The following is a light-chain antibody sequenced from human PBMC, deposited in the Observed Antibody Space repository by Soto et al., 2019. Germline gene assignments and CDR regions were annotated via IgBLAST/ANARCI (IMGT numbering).Light chain of an antibody. V-gene: IGKV3-15*01. CDR3: LQYHNLWA. CDR2: RAS. J-gene: IGKJ1*01. Sequence: IVMTQSPATLSVSPGEKATLSCRPRQNIYSNVAWYQQRPGQAPRLLIYRASTRATGIPARFSGSGSGTEFTLTISSLQSEDFTVYSCLQYHNLWAFGQGTKVEIK. CDR1: QNIYSN.